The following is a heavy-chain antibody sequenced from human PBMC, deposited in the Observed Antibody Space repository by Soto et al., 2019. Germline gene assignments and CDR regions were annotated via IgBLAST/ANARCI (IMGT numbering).Heavy chain of an antibody. CDR3: ARELVGAAAGYYYYGMDV. D-gene: IGHD6-13*01. CDR2: ISSDGSNK. CDR1: GFTFSSYA. Sequence: QVQLVESGGGVVQPGRSLRLSCAASGFTFSSYAMHWVRQAPGKGLEWVAVISSDGSNKYYADSVKGRFTISRDNSKNTLYLQMNSLRAEYTAVYYCARELVGAAAGYYYYGMDVWGQGTTVTVSS. V-gene: IGHV3-30-3*01. J-gene: IGHJ6*02.